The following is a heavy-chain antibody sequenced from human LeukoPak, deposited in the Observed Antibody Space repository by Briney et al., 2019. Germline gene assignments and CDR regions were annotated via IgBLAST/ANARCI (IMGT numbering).Heavy chain of an antibody. D-gene: IGHD3-16*01. CDR2: INPNSGGT. CDR1: GYTFTGYY. CDR3: ARGRDVSGGFGGYNWFDP. J-gene: IGHJ5*02. Sequence: ASVKVSCKASGYTFTGYYMHWVRQAPGQGLEWMGWINPNSGGTNYAQKFQGRVTMTRDTSISTAYMELSRLRSDDTAVYYCARGRDVSGGFGGYNWFDPWGQGTLVTVSS. V-gene: IGHV1-2*02.